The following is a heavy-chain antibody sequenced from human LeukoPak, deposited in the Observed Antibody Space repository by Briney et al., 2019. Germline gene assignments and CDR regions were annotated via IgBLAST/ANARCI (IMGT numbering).Heavy chain of an antibody. V-gene: IGHV3-7*01. CDR3: GGDNHRPFDL. J-gene: IGHJ4*02. CDR1: GFIFSNYW. Sequence: PGGSLRLSCAASGFIFSNYWMTWVRQAPGKGLEWVANIKDDGREKHYVDSVQGRFTISRDNAKNSVYLQMNSLRVEDTAVYYCGGDNHRPFDLWGQGSLVTVSS. CDR2: IKDDGREK.